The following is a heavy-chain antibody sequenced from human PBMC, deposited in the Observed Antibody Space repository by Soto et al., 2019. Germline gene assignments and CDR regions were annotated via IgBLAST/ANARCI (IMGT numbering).Heavy chain of an antibody. CDR2: INAGGGNP. D-gene: IGHD2-15*01. CDR1: GFSFSGYA. Sequence: EVQLLESGGGLAQPGGSLRLSCAASGFSFSGYAMHWVRQAPGKGLEWLSDINAGGGNPDYADSVKGRFTISRDNSKNTLFLEMNSLRAGDTAVYFCAREDGGGPFDYWGQGTLVTVSS. CDR3: AREDGGGPFDY. J-gene: IGHJ4*02. V-gene: IGHV3-23*01.